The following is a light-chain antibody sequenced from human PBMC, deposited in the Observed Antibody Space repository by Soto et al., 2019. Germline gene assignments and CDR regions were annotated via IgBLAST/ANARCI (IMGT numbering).Light chain of an antibody. Sequence: DIVMTQSPDSLAVSLGERATINCKSSQSIFSSSYNKNSLAWFQHKPGQPPKVLIYWASTRASGVPDRFSGSWSGTDFTLSISSLQAEDVAVYYCQHFYSAPFTFGPGTRVEIK. J-gene: IGKJ3*01. CDR2: WAS. V-gene: IGKV4-1*01. CDR1: QSIFSSSYNKNS. CDR3: QHFYSAPFT.